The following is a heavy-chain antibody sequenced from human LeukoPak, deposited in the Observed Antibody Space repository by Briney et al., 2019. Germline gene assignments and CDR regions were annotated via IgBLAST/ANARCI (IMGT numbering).Heavy chain of an antibody. J-gene: IGHJ4*02. CDR2: IYSGGGT. CDR3: ARAGGLRIAVAPIDC. V-gene: IGHV3-53*01. D-gene: IGHD6-19*01. CDR1: GFTVSSNY. Sequence: GGSLRLSCAASGFTVSSNYMSWVRQAPGKGLEWVSVIYSGGGTFYADSVKGRFTISRDNSKNTLYLQMNSLRAEDTAVYYCARAGGLRIAVAPIDCWGQGTLVTVSS.